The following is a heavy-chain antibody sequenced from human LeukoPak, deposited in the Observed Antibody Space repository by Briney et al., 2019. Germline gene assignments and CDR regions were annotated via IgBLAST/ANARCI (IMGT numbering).Heavy chain of an antibody. D-gene: IGHD6-13*01. J-gene: IGHJ4*02. Sequence: SETLSLTRAVYGGSFSGYYWSWIRLPPGKGLEWIGEINHSGSTNYNPSLKSRVTISVDTSKNQFSLKLSSVTAADTAVYYCARGYSSRIDYWGQGTLVTVSS. CDR2: INHSGST. V-gene: IGHV4-34*01. CDR3: ARGYSSRIDY. CDR1: GGSFSGYY.